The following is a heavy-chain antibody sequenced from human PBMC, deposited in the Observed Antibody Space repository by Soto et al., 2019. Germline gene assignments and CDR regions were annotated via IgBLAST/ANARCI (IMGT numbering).Heavy chain of an antibody. CDR2: IYHSGST. D-gene: IGHD6-13*01. J-gene: IGHJ4*02. CDR3: ARGDSSSWYFFYFDY. Sequence: SETLSLTCAVSGGSISSSNWWSWVRQPPGKGLEWIGEIYHSGSTNYNPSLKSRVTISVDKSKNQFSLKLSSVTAADTAVYYCARGDSSSWYFFYFDYWGQGTLVTVSS. V-gene: IGHV4-4*02. CDR1: GGSISSSNW.